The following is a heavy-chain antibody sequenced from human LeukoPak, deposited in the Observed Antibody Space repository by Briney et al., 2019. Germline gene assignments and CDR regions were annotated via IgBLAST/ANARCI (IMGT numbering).Heavy chain of an antibody. CDR2: ISGSGGVT. J-gene: IGHJ5*02. V-gene: IGHV3-23*01. Sequence: PGGSLRLSCAASGFTFSSYVMSWVRQAPGEGLEWVSVISGSGGVTYYADSVKRRFTISRDNSKNTLYLQMNSLRSADSAVYYCAKGGPIAIFGVVYNWFDPWGQGTLVAVSS. CDR3: AKGGPIAIFGVVYNWFDP. CDR1: GFTFSSYV. D-gene: IGHD3-3*01.